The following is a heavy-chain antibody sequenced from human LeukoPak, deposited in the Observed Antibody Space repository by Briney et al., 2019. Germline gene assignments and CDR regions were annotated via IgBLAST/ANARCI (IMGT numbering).Heavy chain of an antibody. CDR1: GASISSSNW. CDR3: ARGFYTYYYYYMDV. J-gene: IGHJ6*03. Sequence: PSETLSLTCAVSGASISSSNWWSWVRQPPGKGLEWIGEIYHSGSTNYNPSLKSRVTISVDTSKNQFSLQLSSVTAADTAIYYCARGFYTYYYYYMDVWGKGTTVTVSS. CDR2: IYHSGST. V-gene: IGHV4-4*02.